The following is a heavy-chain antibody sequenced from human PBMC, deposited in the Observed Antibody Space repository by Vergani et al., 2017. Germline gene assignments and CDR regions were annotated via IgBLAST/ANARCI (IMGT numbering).Heavy chain of an antibody. V-gene: IGHV3-23*01. D-gene: IGHD5-12*01. J-gene: IGHJ6*02. CDR1: GFTFNHYA. CDR3: AKAKPPHSGYDYLYYYHAMDV. CDR2: ISGSGGST. Sequence: EVQLLESGGDLVQPGGSLRLSCAASGFTFNHYAMNWVRQAPGKGLEWVSGISGSGGSTYYAGSVKGRFTISRDSSKNTLYLQMNSLSAGDTAVYYCAKAKPPHSGYDYLYYYHAMDVWGQGTTVTVSS.